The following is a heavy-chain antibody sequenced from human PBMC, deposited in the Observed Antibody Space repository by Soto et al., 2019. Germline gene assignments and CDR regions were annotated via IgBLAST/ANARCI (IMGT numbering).Heavy chain of an antibody. CDR2: IQSDGSSP. V-gene: IGHV3-74*01. CDR3: ARGGDPEY. J-gene: IGHJ4*02. D-gene: IGHD2-21*02. Sequence: EVQLVESGGGLVQPGGSLRLSCVASGFTFNYYWMHWVRQAPGKGLVWVSRIQSDGSSPDYVDSVKGRFTISRDNAKKTLYLQMNNLRAEDTAVYYCARGGDPEYWGQGTLVTVSS. CDR1: GFTFNYYW.